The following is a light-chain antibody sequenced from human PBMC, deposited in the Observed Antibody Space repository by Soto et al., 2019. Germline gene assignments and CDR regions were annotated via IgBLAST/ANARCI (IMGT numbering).Light chain of an antibody. CDR2: GAS. CDR1: QSVSSSY. Sequence: EIVLTQSPGTLSLSPGERATLSCRASQSVSSSYLAWYQQKPGQAPRLLIYGASSRATGIPDRFSGSWSGTDVTITISRLEPEDFAVYYGQQYGSSPPYTFGQGTKLEIK. J-gene: IGKJ2*01. CDR3: QQYGSSPPYT. V-gene: IGKV3-20*01.